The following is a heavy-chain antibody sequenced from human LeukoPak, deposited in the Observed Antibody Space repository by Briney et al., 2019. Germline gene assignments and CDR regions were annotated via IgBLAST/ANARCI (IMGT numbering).Heavy chain of an antibody. J-gene: IGHJ5*02. CDR3: ARCITMIVVGDNWFDP. CDR2: INPNSGGT. CDR1: GGTFSSYA. Sequence: ASVKVSCKVSGGTFSSYAISWVRQAPGQGLEWMGWINPNSGGTNYAQKFQGRVTMTRDTSISTAYMELSRLRSDDTAVYYCARCITMIVVGDNWFDPWGQGTLVTVSS. V-gene: IGHV1-2*02. D-gene: IGHD3-22*01.